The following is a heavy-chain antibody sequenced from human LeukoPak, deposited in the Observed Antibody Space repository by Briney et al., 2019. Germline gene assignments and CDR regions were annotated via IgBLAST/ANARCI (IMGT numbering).Heavy chain of an antibody. V-gene: IGHV3-30*18. J-gene: IGHJ4*02. Sequence: GGSLKLSCAASGFTFNNYGMHWVRQAPGKGLEWVAVISYDGRNKHYPDSVKGRFTISRDISTDTLWLQMDSLRTEDTAVYYCAKGPLRGTAAAIDYWGQGTLVTVSS. CDR3: AKGPLRGTAAAIDY. CDR2: ISYDGRNK. D-gene: IGHD2-2*01. CDR1: GFTFNNYG.